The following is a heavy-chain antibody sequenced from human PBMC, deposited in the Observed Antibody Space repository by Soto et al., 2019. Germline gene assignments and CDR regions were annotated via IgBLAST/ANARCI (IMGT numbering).Heavy chain of an antibody. CDR3: ARSRNGAVPDSINF. Sequence: QVHLVESGGGVVQPGGSLRLSCAASGFTFSRYAMHWVRQAPGEGLEWVAVISRDGSSKYYGDSVKGRFKVSRDNSNNTLYLSMTSLRPDDTAVFYCARSRNGAVPDSINFWGQGTLVTVSS. J-gene: IGHJ4*02. D-gene: IGHD2-8*01. CDR1: GFTFSRYA. V-gene: IGHV3-30-3*01. CDR2: ISRDGSSK.